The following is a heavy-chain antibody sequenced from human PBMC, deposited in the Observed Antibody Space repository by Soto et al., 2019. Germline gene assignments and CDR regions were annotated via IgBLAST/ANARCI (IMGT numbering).Heavy chain of an antibody. D-gene: IGHD6-13*01. CDR2: ISSSSSYI. J-gene: IGHJ4*02. CDR3: ARDLTTGTRYFDY. V-gene: IGHV3-21*01. Sequence: EVQLVESGGGLVKPGGSLRLSCAASGFTFSSYSMNWVRQAPGKGLEWVSSISSSSSYIYYADSVKGRFTISRDNAKNSLYLQMNSRRAEDTAGYYCARDLTTGTRYFDYWAREPWSPSPQ. CDR1: GFTFSSYS.